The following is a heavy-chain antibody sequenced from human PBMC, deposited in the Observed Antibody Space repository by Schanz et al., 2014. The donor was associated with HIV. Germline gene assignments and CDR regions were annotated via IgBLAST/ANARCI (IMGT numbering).Heavy chain of an antibody. CDR2: ISGSGGST. Sequence: EVQLVESGGGLVQPGRSLRLSCAASGFTFSSYAMSWVRQAPGKGLEWVSAISGSGGSTYYADSVKGRFTISRDNSKNTLYLQMNSLRAEDTAVYYCAKTVVVVVAATHEMDVWGQGTTVTVSS. CDR1: GFTFSSYA. CDR3: AKTVVVVVAATHEMDV. V-gene: IGHV3-23*04. D-gene: IGHD2-15*01. J-gene: IGHJ6*02.